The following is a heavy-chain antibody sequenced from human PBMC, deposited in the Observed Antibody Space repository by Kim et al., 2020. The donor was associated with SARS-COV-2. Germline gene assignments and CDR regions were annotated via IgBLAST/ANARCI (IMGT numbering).Heavy chain of an antibody. J-gene: IGHJ6*02. CDR1: GFTFSSYA. V-gene: IGHV3-30-3*01. CDR3: ARGYNWNDVGKGDGMDV. CDR2: ISYDGSNK. Sequence: GGSLRLSCAASGFTFSSYAMHWVRQAPGKGLEWVAVISYDGSNKYYADSVKGRFTISRDNSKNTLYLQMNSLRAEDTAVYYCARGYNWNDVGKGDGMDVWGQGTTVTVSS. D-gene: IGHD1-1*01.